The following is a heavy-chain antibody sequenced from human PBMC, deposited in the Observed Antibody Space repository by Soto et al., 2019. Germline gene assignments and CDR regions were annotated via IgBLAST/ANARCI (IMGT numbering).Heavy chain of an antibody. CDR3: ARASPDVTDV. V-gene: IGHV4-59*08. J-gene: IGHJ6*02. CDR1: GGSIRSDH. CDR2: IYYNGNT. Sequence: PSETLSLTCTVSGGSIRSDHWGWIRQPPGKGLEWIGYIYYNGNTKYNPSLQSRVTMSVDTSENQFSLKLSSVTAADTAVYYCARASPDVTDVWGQGATVTVSS. D-gene: IGHD3-10*02.